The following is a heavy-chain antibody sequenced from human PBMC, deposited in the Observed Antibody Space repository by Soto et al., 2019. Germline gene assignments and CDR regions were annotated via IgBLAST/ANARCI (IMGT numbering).Heavy chain of an antibody. D-gene: IGHD3-10*01. J-gene: IGHJ4*02. V-gene: IGHV4-39*01. CDR3: ARRYGWLYFDY. CDR2: IFYSGST. Sequence: LSLTCTVSGDSISSSNYFWGWIRQPPGKGLEWIGTIFYSGSTYYNPSLKSRVTISVDTSKNQFSLKLTSVTAADTALYYCARRYGWLYFDYWGKGSLVTVSS. CDR1: GDSISSSNYF.